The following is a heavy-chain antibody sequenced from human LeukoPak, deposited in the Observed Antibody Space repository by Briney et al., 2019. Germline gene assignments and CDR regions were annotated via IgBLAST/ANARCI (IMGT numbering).Heavy chain of an antibody. D-gene: IGHD4-17*01. Sequence: GGSLRLSCAASGFTFSSYAMSWVRQAPGKGPEWVSAISGSGGSTYYADSVKGRFTISRDNSKNTLYLQMNSLRAEDTAVYYCAKDSTVTTGHFDYWGQGTLVTVSS. CDR1: GFTFSSYA. CDR2: ISGSGGST. J-gene: IGHJ4*02. CDR3: AKDSTVTTGHFDY. V-gene: IGHV3-23*01.